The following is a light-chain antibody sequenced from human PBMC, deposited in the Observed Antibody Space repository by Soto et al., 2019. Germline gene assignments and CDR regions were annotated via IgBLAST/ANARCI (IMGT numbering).Light chain of an antibody. Sequence: VVTQPPSASGTPGQRVTISCSGSSSNVGSNPVNWYQQLPGTAPKLLIYSNNQRPSGVPDLFSVSKSGTSASLAISGLQSEDEADYYCASWDDSLNGSNWVFGGGTKLTVL. CDR2: SNN. J-gene: IGLJ3*02. CDR1: SSNVGSNP. V-gene: IGLV1-44*01. CDR3: ASWDDSLNGSNWV.